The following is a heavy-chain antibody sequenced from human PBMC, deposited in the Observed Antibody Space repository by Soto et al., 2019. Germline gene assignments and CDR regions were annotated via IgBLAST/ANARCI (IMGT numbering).Heavy chain of an antibody. CDR2: IYYSGST. CDR1: GGSISSGGYY. CDR3: ARDSYYYGSGSFPL. D-gene: IGHD3-10*01. V-gene: IGHV4-31*03. Sequence: SETLSLTCTASGGSISSGGYYWIWIRHHPGKGLEWIGYIYYSGSTYYNPSLKSRVTISVDTSKNQFSLKLSSVTAADTAVYYCARDSYYYGSGSFPLWGQGTLVTVSS. J-gene: IGHJ4*02.